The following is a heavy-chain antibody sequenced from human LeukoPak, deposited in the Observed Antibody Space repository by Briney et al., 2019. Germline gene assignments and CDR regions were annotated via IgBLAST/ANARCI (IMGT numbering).Heavy chain of an antibody. CDR3: ARESIAVEGFDY. CDR1: GFTFSSYS. CDR2: ISSSSSYI. D-gene: IGHD6-19*01. J-gene: IGHJ4*02. V-gene: IGHV3-21*01. Sequence: GGSLRLSCAASGFTFSSYSMNWVRQAPGKGLEWVSSISSSSSYIYYADSVKGRFTISRDNAKNSLYLQMNSLRAEDTAVYYCARESIAVEGFDYWGQGTLVTVSS.